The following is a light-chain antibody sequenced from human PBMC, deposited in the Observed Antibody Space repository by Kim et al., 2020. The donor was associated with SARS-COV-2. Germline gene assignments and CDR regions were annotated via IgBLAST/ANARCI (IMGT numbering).Light chain of an antibody. CDR3: QQFGSSRTWT. CDR2: GTS. Sequence: PGDRATLSCRASQSVTSTSVAWYQQKPGQAPRLLIYGTSTRAAGIPGRFSGSGSGTEYTLTINRLGPEDFAIYYCQQFGSSRTWTFGQGTKVDIK. J-gene: IGKJ1*01. CDR1: QSVTSTS. V-gene: IGKV3-20*01.